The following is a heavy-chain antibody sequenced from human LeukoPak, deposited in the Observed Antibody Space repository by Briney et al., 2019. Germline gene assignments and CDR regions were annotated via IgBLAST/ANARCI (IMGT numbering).Heavy chain of an antibody. CDR2: IYTSGST. Sequence: SETLSLTCTVSGASVNSGNYYWTWIRQLAGKRLEWIGRIYTSGSTNYNPSLKSRVTISIDVSKNQFSLRLSSVTAADTAVYYCARDGSIRGYYYGMDVWGQGTTVTVSS. CDR3: ARDGSIRGYYYGMDV. D-gene: IGHD1-26*01. V-gene: IGHV4-61*02. CDR1: GASVNSGNYY. J-gene: IGHJ6*02.